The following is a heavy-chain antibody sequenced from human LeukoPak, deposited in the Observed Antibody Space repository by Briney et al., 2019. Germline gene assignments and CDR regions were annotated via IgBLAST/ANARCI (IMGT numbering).Heavy chain of an antibody. CDR1: GYSISSGYY. Sequence: PSETLSLTCTVSGYSISSGYYWGWIRQPPGKGLEWIGYIYYSGSTNYNPSLKSRVTISVDTSKNQFSLKLSSVTAADTAVYYCALGYSYGFDYWGQGTLVTVSS. D-gene: IGHD5-18*01. V-gene: IGHV4-38-2*02. J-gene: IGHJ4*02. CDR3: ALGYSYGFDY. CDR2: IYYSGST.